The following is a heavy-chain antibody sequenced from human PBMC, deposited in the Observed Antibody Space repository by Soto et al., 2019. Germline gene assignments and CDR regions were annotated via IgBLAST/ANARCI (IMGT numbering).Heavy chain of an antibody. V-gene: IGHV4-59*08. J-gene: IGHJ4*02. Sequence: SETLSLTCTVSGGSISSYYWSWIRQPPGKGLEWIGYIYYSGSTNYNPSLKSRVTISVDTSKNQFSLKLSSVTAADTAVYYCARGVVAATPGFDYWGQGTLVTAPQ. CDR3: ARGVVAATPGFDY. D-gene: IGHD2-15*01. CDR1: GGSISSYY. CDR2: IYYSGST.